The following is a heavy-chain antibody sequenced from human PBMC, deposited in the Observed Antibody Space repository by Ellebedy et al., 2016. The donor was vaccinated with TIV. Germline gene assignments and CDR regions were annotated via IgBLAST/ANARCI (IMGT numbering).Heavy chain of an antibody. CDR3: ARGSDGYNKGRLDY. V-gene: IGHV4-4*07. J-gene: IGHJ4*02. D-gene: IGHD1-14*01. CDR2: VYPSGTT. CDR1: GGSISSYY. Sequence: SETLSLXXTVSGGSISSYYWSWIRQPAGKGLEYIGRVYPSGTTNYNPSLKSRVTMSVDTSKNQFSLKLTSVTAADTAVYYCARGSDGYNKGRLDYWGQGTLVTVSS.